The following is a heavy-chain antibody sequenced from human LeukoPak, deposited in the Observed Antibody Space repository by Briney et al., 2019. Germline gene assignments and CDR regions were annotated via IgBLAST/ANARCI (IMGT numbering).Heavy chain of an antibody. CDR2: IYYSESI. CDR3: ATYRNGYFFEY. V-gene: IGHV4-59*08. Sequence: SKTLSLTCTVSGGSISSYYWTWIRQPPGKGLEWIGYIYYSESINYNPSLKSRVTISMDTSKNHFSLKLSSVTAADTAVYYCATYRNGYFFEYWGQGTLVTVSS. D-gene: IGHD5-18*01. J-gene: IGHJ4*02. CDR1: GGSISSYY.